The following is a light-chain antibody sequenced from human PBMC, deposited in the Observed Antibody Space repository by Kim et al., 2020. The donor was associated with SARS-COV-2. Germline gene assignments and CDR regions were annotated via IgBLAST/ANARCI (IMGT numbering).Light chain of an antibody. CDR2: ATS. V-gene: IGKV1-39*01. Sequence: DIQMTQSPSSLAASVGDRVTIACRASQSIGTRLNWYQQRPGKAPKLLIYATSSLQSGVPSRFSGSGSGTDFTLTISSLQPEDFATYYCQQSHSTPWLTFGGGNKVDIK. CDR1: QSIGTR. CDR3: QQSHSTPWLT. J-gene: IGKJ4*01.